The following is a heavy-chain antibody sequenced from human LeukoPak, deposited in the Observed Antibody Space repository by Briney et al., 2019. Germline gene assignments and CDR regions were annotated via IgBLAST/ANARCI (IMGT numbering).Heavy chain of an antibody. CDR3: ARLTWIQLWQARYYFDY. Sequence: SETLSLTCTVSGGSISSSSYYWGWIRQPPGKGLEWIGSIYYSGSTYYNPSLKSRVTISVDTSKNQFSRKLSSVTAADTAVYYCARLTWIQLWQARYYFDYWGQGTLVTVSS. CDR1: GGSISSSSYY. J-gene: IGHJ4*02. CDR2: IYYSGST. V-gene: IGHV4-39*01. D-gene: IGHD5-18*01.